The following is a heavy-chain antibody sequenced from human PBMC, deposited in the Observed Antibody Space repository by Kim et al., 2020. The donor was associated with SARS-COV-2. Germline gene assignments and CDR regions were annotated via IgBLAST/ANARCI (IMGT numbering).Heavy chain of an antibody. CDR3: AKMVIMDGYNYFYYYAM. J-gene: IGHJ6*01. V-gene: IGHV3-23*01. CDR2: ISGGAVNK. Sequence: GGSLRLSCVASGFTFDTYAMSWVRQAPGKGLEWVSVISGGAVNKFYADSVRGRFTISRDNSNNMLYLQMNSLRDEGTALYYCAKMVIMDGYNYFYYYAM. D-gene: IGHD2-21*01. CDR1: GFTFDTYA.